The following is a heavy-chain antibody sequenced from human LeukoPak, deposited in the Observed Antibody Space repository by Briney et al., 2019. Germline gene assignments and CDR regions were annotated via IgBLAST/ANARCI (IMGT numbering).Heavy chain of an antibody. CDR1: GFTFDDYA. CDR3: AKGETLPDY. Sequence: SLRLSCAASGFTFDDYAMHWVRQAPGKGLEWVSGISWNSGSIGYADSVKGRFTISRDNAKNSLYLQMNSLRAEDTALYYCAKGETLPDYWGQGTLVTVSS. V-gene: IGHV3-9*01. CDR2: ISWNSGSI. J-gene: IGHJ4*02. D-gene: IGHD1-26*01.